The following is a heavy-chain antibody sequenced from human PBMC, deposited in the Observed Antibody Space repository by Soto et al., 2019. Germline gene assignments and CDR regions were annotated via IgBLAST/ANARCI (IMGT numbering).Heavy chain of an antibody. CDR2: IKGIPNGETI. J-gene: IGHJ4*02. V-gene: IGHV3-15*07. CDR1: GFTFSDSW. CDR3: TTGLY. Sequence: GGSLRRSCAAAGFTFSDSWMNWVRQAPGKGLEWVARIKGIPNGETIDYAAPVKGRFTISRDDSRDTLYLQMDSLKTEDTAVYYCTTGLYWGQGTLVTVSS.